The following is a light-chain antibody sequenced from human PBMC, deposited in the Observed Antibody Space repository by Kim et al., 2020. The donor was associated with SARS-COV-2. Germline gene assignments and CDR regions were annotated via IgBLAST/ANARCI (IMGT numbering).Light chain of an antibody. CDR1: KVGEKY. CDR3: QGWDSGTVV. V-gene: IGLV3-1*01. J-gene: IGLJ2*01. Sequence: GSPGQTATITCAGDKVGEKYVCWYQQKAGQSPVLVIYEDTKRASGIPERFSGSNFGNTATLTISGTQAMDEADYYCQGWDSGTVVFGGGTQLTVL. CDR2: EDT.